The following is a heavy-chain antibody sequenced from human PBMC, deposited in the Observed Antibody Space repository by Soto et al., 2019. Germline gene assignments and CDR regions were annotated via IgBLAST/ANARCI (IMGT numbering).Heavy chain of an antibody. D-gene: IGHD3-22*01. V-gene: IGHV1-18*01. CDR1: GYTFTSYG. CDR2: ISAYNGNT. J-gene: IGHJ3*02. CDR3: ARARNDYYDSSGYYYVLDAFDI. Sequence: QVQLVQSGAEVKKPGASVKVSCKASGYTFTSYGISWVRQAPGQGLEWMGWISAYNGNTNYAQKLQGRVTITTDTNTSTAYMELRSLRSEDTAVYHCARARNDYYDSSGYYYVLDAFDIWGQGTMVTVSS.